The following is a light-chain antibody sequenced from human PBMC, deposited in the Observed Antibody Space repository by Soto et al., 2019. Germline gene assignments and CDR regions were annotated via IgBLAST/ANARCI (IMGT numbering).Light chain of an antibody. V-gene: IGKV3-20*01. CDR2: GAS. Sequence: EIVLTQSPGTLSLSPGERATLSCRASQTVGNNYLAWYQQKPGQTPRLLIHGASNRATGIPDRISGSGSGTDFTLIISRLEPEDFAVYYCQQYVSSPLTFGGGTKVEIK. CDR1: QTVGNNY. CDR3: QQYVSSPLT. J-gene: IGKJ4*01.